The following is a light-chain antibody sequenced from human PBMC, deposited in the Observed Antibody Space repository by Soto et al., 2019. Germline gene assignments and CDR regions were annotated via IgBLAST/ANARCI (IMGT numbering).Light chain of an antibody. CDR3: LLYFGGPWV. Sequence: QAVVTQEPSLTVSPGGTVTLTCASRTGAVTSGYYPNWFQQKPGQAPRALIYSTNKKHSWTPGRFSGSLLGAKAALTLSGVQPEDEAEYYCLLYFGGPWVFGGGTKVTVL. V-gene: IGLV7-43*01. CDR2: STN. J-gene: IGLJ3*02. CDR1: TGAVTSGYY.